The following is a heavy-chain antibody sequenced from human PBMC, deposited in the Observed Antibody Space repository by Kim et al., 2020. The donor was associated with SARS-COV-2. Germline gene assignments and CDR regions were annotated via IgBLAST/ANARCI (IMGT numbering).Heavy chain of an antibody. CDR2: ISSSSSYI. CDR1: GFTFSSYS. V-gene: IGHV3-21*01. Sequence: GGSLRLSCAASGFTFSSYSMNWVRQAPGKGLEWVSSISSSSSYIYYADSVKGRFTISRDNAKNSLYLQMNSLRAEDTAVYYCARATYCSSTSCYHYYYYGMDVWGQGTTVTVSS. CDR3: ARATYCSSTSCYHYYYYGMDV. D-gene: IGHD2-2*01. J-gene: IGHJ6*02.